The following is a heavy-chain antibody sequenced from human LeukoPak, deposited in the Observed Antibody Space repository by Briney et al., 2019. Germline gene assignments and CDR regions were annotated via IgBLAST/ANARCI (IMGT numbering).Heavy chain of an antibody. D-gene: IGHD6-19*01. J-gene: IGHJ4*02. Sequence: GGSLRLSCAASGFTFSSHGMHWVRQAPGKGLEWVAVIWYDGSNKYYADSVKGRFTISRDNSKNTLYLQMNSLRAEDTAVYYCAKEGGGSSGDVIEYYFDYWGQGTLVTVSS. V-gene: IGHV3-33*06. CDR1: GFTFSSHG. CDR2: IWYDGSNK. CDR3: AKEGGGSSGDVIEYYFDY.